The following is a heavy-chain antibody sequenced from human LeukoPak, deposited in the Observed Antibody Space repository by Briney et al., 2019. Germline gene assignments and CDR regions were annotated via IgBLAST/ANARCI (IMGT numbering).Heavy chain of an antibody. CDR2: ISGSGGST. Sequence: PGGSLRLSCAASGFTFSSYAMSWVRQAPGKGLEWVSAISGSGGSTYYADSVKGRFTISRDNAKNSLYLQMNSLRAEDTAVYYCARLGDIVVVPAIDYWGQGTLVTVSS. CDR1: GFTFSSYA. D-gene: IGHD2-2*01. CDR3: ARLGDIVVVPAIDY. V-gene: IGHV3-23*01. J-gene: IGHJ4*02.